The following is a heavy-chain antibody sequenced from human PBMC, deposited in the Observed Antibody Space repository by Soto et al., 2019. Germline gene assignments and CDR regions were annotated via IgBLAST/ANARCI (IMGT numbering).Heavy chain of an antibody. CDR3: ANGFIVVVTASRPDDCFGV. CDR2: ISDSGGTT. CDR1: GFTFNTFA. V-gene: IGHV3-23*01. J-gene: IGHJ3*01. D-gene: IGHD2-21*02. Sequence: PVGSLRLSCAASGFTFNTFAMTWVRQAPGKGLEWVASISDSGGTTYYADSVKGRFTVSRDTSKNTLYLQMNSLSAEDTAVYYGANGFIVVVTASRPDDCFGVWGQGTMVTVSS.